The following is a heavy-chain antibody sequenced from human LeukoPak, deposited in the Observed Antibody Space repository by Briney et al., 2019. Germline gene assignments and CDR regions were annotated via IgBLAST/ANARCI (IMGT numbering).Heavy chain of an antibody. Sequence: GGSPRLSCAASRFTFSSYAMSWVRQAPGKGLEWVSAISGSGTSTYYADSVKGRFTISRDNSKNTLYLQMNSLRAEDTAVYYCAKDLNYDFWSGYYRGIDFWGQGTLVTVSS. CDR2: ISGSGTST. V-gene: IGHV3-23*01. CDR3: AKDLNYDFWSGYYRGIDF. D-gene: IGHD3-3*01. CDR1: RFTFSSYA. J-gene: IGHJ4*02.